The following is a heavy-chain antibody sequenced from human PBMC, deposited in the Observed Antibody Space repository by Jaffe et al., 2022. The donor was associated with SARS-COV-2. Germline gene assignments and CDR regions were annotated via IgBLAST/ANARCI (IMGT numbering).Heavy chain of an antibody. CDR3: AKDLRSVTTRDLDY. J-gene: IGHJ4*02. CDR2: ISYDGGNK. V-gene: IGHV3-30*18. D-gene: IGHD4-17*01. Sequence: QVQLMESGGGVVQPGRSLRLSCGASGFTFSSYGMHWVRQAPGKGLEWVAVISYDGGNKYYADSVKGRFTISRDNSKSTLYLQMDSLRAEDTAVYYCAKDLRSVTTRDLDYWGQGTLVTVSS. CDR1: GFTFSSYG.